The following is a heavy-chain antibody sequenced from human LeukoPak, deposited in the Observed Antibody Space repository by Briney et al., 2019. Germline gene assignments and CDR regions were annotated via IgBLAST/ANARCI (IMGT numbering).Heavy chain of an antibody. D-gene: IGHD6-6*01. Sequence: SVNVSCKASGGTFSSYAISWVRQAPGQGLEWMGGIIPIFGTANYAQKFQGRVTITADESTSTAYMELSSLRSEDTAVYYCARASSADNGFDYWGQGTLVTVSS. CDR3: ARASSADNGFDY. V-gene: IGHV1-69*01. CDR1: GGTFSSYA. J-gene: IGHJ4*02. CDR2: IIPIFGTA.